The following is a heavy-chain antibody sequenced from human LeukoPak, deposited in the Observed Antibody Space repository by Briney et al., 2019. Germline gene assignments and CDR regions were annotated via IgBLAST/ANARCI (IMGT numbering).Heavy chain of an antibody. CDR2: ISSGGST. CDR3: ARGAFD. CDR1: GFTVSNNY. D-gene: IGHD3-3*02. J-gene: IGHJ4*02. V-gene: IGHV3-53*01. Sequence: GRSLRLSCAASGFTVSNNYMNWVRQAPGKGLEWVSVISSGGSTDYADSVKGRFTISRDNSKNTLHLQMNSLRAEDTAVYYCARGAFDWGQGTLVTVSS.